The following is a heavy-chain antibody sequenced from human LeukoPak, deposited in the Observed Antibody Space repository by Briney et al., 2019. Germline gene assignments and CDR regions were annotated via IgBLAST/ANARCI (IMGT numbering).Heavy chain of an antibody. J-gene: IGHJ3*02. CDR2: ISSSSSYI. Sequence: PGGSLRLSCAASGFPFSDHYMSWIRQAPGKGLEWVSSISSSSSYIYYADSVKGRFTISRDNAKNSLYLQMNSLRAEDTAVYYCARDTEHAFDIWGQGTMVTVSS. CDR3: ARDTEHAFDI. V-gene: IGHV3-11*06. CDR1: GFPFSDHY.